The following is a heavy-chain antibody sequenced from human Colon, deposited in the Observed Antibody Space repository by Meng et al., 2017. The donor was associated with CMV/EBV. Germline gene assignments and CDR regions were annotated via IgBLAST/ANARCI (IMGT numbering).Heavy chain of an antibody. Sequence: ASGFPFTSYSFTWVRQAPGQGLEWLGWISAYNGNTNSAQIVQGRVTMTTAPSTTTAYMELTDLRSDDTAVYYCARLNGGNSGDWFDPWGQGTLVTVSS. V-gene: IGHV1-18*04. CDR3: ARLNGGNSGDWFDP. CDR2: ISAYNGNT. D-gene: IGHD4-23*01. J-gene: IGHJ5*02. CDR1: GFPFTSYS.